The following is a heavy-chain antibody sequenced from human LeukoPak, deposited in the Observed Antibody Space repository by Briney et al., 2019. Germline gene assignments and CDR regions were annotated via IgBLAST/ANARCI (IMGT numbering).Heavy chain of an antibody. CDR1: GFTFSSYG. J-gene: IGHJ4*02. D-gene: IGHD4-17*01. CDR2: IWYDGSNK. CDR3: AKSEDGAPVDY. V-gene: IGHV3-33*06. Sequence: PGRSLRLSCAASGFTFSSYGMHWVRRAPGKGLEWVAVIWYDGSNKYYADSVKGRFTISRDNSKNTLYLQMNSLRAEDTAVYYCAKSEDGAPVDYWGQGTLVTVSS.